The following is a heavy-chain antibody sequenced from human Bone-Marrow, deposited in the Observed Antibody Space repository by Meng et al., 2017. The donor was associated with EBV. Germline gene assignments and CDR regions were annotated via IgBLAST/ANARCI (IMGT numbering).Heavy chain of an antibody. J-gene: IGHJ4*02. CDR3: ARRYYDVTGYYYFDF. V-gene: IGHV1-3*01. CDR2: MDLGIANT. D-gene: IGHD3-22*01. CDR1: GYTFRCYA. Sequence: HVVMCGAEVREAWFSVEVSCKASGYTFRCYAIHWVRQAPGQRLEWMGWMDLGIANTKYSQKLQDRVSITWEKFASTVYMELSRLTSEDTAVYYCARRYYDVTGYYYFDFWGQGTLVTVSS.